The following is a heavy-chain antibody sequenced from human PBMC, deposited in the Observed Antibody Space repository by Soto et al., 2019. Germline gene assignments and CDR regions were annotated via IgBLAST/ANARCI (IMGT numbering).Heavy chain of an antibody. V-gene: IGHV4-30-2*01. J-gene: IGHJ5*02. Sequence: SETLCLTWAVSGVSISSGGYSWSWIRQPPGKGLEWIGYIYHSGSTYYNPSLKSRVTISVDRSKNQFSLKLSSVTAADTAVYYCARFPGSWGQGILVTVSS. CDR1: GVSISSGGYS. CDR3: ARFPGS. CDR2: IYHSGST.